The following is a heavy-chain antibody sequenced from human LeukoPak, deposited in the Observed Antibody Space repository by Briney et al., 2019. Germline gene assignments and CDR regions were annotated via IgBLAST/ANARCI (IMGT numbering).Heavy chain of an antibody. J-gene: IGHJ4*02. CDR2: ISWNSGSI. D-gene: IGHD1-14*01. V-gene: IGHV3-9*01. Sequence: PGGSLRLSCAASGLTFDDYAMHWVRQAPGKGLEWVSGISWNSGSIGYADSVKGRFTISRDNAKNSLYLQMNSLRAEDTALYYCAKSPWSMNPSSYFDYWGQGTLVTASS. CDR3: AKSPWSMNPSSYFDY. CDR1: GLTFDDYA.